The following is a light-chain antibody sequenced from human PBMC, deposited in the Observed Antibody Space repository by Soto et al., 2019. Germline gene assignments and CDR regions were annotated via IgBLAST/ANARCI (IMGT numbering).Light chain of an antibody. CDR3: SSYTSSSTLGV. CDR1: SSDVGGYRY. V-gene: IGLV2-14*01. CDR2: DVS. J-gene: IGLJ1*01. Sequence: QSALTQPASVSGSPGQSITISCTGTSSDVGGYRYVSWYQQHPGKAPKLMIYDVSNRPSGVSNRFSGSKSGNTASLTISGLQAEDEADYYCSSYTSSSTLGVFGTGTKLTAL.